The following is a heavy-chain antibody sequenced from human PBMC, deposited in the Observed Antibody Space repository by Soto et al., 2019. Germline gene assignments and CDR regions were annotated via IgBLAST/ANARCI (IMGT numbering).Heavy chain of an antibody. D-gene: IGHD3-3*01. CDR3: ARDGALHDDFWSGWFDL. CDR1: GYTFTSYG. J-gene: IGHJ5*02. Sequence: ASVKVSCKASGYTFTSYGISWVRQAPGQGLEWMGWISAYNGNTSYAQKFQDRVTMTRDTSISTAYMELSRLRSDDTAVYYCARDGALHDDFWSGWFDLWGQGTLVTVSS. V-gene: IGHV1-18*04. CDR2: ISAYNGNT.